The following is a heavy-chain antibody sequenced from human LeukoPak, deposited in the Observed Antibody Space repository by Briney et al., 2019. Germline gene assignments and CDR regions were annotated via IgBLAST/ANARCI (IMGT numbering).Heavy chain of an antibody. V-gene: IGHV3-23*01. CDR1: GFTFSSYA. CDR2: ISGSGGST. CDR3: AKDAGYYGSGSYYKQFDY. J-gene: IGHJ4*02. Sequence: GGSLRLSCAASGFTFSSYAMSWVRQAPGKGLEWVSAISGSGGSTYYADSVKGRFTISRDNSKNTLYLQMNSLRAEDTAVYYCAKDAGYYGSGSYYKQFDYWGQGTLVTVSS. D-gene: IGHD3-10*01.